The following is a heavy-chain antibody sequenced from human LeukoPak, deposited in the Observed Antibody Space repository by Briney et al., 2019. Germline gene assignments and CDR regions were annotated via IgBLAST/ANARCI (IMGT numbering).Heavy chain of an antibody. CDR2: INPSGGST. D-gene: IGHD6-13*01. CDR1: GYTFTSYY. CDR3: ARKRIAAPVWFDP. Sequence: ASVKVSCKASGYTFTSYYMHWVRQAPGQGLEWMGIINPSGGSTSYAQKFQGRVTMTRDTSISTAYMELSRLRSDDTAVYYCARKRIAAPVWFDPWGQGTLVTVSS. J-gene: IGHJ5*02. V-gene: IGHV1-46*01.